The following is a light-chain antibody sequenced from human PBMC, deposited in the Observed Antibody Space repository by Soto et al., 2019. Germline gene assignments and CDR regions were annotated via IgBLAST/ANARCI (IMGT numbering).Light chain of an antibody. CDR3: QQRSSWPLT. CDR1: QSISSN. CDR2: GPS. Sequence: EIVMTQSPATLSVSPGERASLSCRASQSISSNLAWYQQKPGQAPRLLIYGPSTRATGVPARFSGSGSGTDFTLTISSLQSEDFAVYYCQQRSSWPLTFGGGTKVDIK. V-gene: IGKV3-15*01. J-gene: IGKJ4*01.